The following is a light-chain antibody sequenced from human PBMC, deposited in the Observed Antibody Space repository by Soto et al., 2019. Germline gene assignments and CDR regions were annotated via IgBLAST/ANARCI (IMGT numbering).Light chain of an antibody. CDR1: QSVNTW. CDR2: DAS. V-gene: IGKV1-5*01. CDR3: QHYHGYPFT. J-gene: IGKJ3*01. Sequence: DIQMTQSPSTLSASVGARVTITCRSSQSVNTWLDWYPQKPGKAPVLXIYDASRLTSGVPSIFSGSGAGTEFTLTITSLKHDDFEIADCQHYHGYPFTFGPGTKVDIK.